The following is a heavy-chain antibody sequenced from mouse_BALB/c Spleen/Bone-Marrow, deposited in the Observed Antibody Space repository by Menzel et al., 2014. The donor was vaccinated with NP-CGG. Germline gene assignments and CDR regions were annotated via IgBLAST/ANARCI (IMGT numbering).Heavy chain of an antibody. V-gene: IGHV5-9-4*01. CDR3: AREEGNFLAY. Sequence: EVQGVESGGGLVKPGGSPKLSCAASGFTFSSYAMSWVRQSPEKRLEWVAEISSGGSYTYYPDTVTGRFTISRDNAKNTLYLEMSSLRSEDTAMYYCAREEGNFLAYWGQGTLVTVSA. CDR1: GFTFSSYA. CDR2: ISSGGSYT. J-gene: IGHJ3*01. D-gene: IGHD2-1*01.